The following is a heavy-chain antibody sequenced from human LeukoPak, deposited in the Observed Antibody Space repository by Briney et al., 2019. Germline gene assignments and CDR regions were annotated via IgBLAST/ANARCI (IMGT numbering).Heavy chain of an antibody. V-gene: IGHV4-34*01. J-gene: IGHJ4*02. CDR3: AGHQPYYYDSSGSEPFDY. CDR1: GGSISSYY. CDR2: INHSGST. Sequence: SETLSLTCTVSGGSISSYYWSWIRQPPGKGLEWIGEINHSGSTNYNPSLKSRVTISVDTSKNQFSLKLSSVTAADTAVYYCAGHQPYYYDSSGSEPFDYWGQGTLVTVSS. D-gene: IGHD3-22*01.